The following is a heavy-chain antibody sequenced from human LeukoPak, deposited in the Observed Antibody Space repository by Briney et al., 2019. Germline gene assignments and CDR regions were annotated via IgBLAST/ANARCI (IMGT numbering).Heavy chain of an antibody. D-gene: IGHD1-7*01. J-gene: IGHJ4*02. CDR2: ISSSSSTI. Sequence: GGSLRLSCAASGFTFSSHGMSWVRQAPGKGLEWVSYISSSSSTIYYADSVKGRFTISRDNAKNSLYLQMNSLRAEDTAVYYCARDWDYPLDYWGQGTLVTVSS. CDR3: ARDWDYPLDY. CDR1: GFTFSSHG. V-gene: IGHV3-48*01.